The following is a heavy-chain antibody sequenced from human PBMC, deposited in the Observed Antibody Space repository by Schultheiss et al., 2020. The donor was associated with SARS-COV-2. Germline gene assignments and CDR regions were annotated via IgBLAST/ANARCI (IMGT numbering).Heavy chain of an antibody. CDR2: ISGSGGST. D-gene: IGHD3-22*01. V-gene: IGHV3-11*01. J-gene: IGHJ3*02. Sequence: GGSLRLSCAASGFTVSSNYMSWVRQAPGKGLEWVSAISGSGGSTYYADSVKGRFTISRDNAKNSLYLQMNSLRAEDTAVYYCARKAGYYDSSPDAFDIWGQGTMVTVSS. CDR1: GFTVSSNY. CDR3: ARKAGYYDSSPDAFDI.